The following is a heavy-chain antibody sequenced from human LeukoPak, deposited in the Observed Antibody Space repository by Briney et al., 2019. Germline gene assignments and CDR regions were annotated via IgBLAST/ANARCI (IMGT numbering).Heavy chain of an antibody. Sequence: GRSLRLSCAASGFTFSSYAMSWVRQAPGKGLEWVSSISGGGGSTYYADSVKGRFTISRDNSKNTLYLQMNSLKTEDTAVYYCASYGSGSHDYWGQGSLVTVSS. CDR3: ASYGSGSHDY. CDR1: GFTFSSYA. D-gene: IGHD3-10*01. V-gene: IGHV3-23*01. J-gene: IGHJ4*02. CDR2: ISGGGGST.